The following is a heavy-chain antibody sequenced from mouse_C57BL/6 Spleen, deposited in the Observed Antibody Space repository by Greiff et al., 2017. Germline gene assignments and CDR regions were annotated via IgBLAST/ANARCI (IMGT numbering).Heavy chain of an antibody. CDR2: ISSGSSTI. Sequence: EVKLMASGGGLVKPGGSLKLSCAASGFTFSDYGMHWVRQAPEKGLEWVAYISSGSSTIYYADTVKGRFTISRDNAKNTLFLQMTSLRSEDTAMYYCARGITTVVDPLDYWGQGTTLTVSS. CDR3: ARGITTVVDPLDY. V-gene: IGHV5-17*01. J-gene: IGHJ2*01. D-gene: IGHD1-1*01. CDR1: GFTFSDYG.